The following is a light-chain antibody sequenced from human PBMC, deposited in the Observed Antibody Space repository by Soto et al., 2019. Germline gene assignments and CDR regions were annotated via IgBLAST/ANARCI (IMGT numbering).Light chain of an antibody. CDR3: MQALQTPPASFT. J-gene: IGKJ3*01. Sequence: DIVMTQSPLSLPVTPGEPASISCRSSQSLLHSNGYNYLDWYLQKPGQSPQLLIYLGSNRASGVPDRFSGSGSGTDFTLKISRVEAEDVGVYYCMQALQTPPASFTFGPGTKVDIK. CDR1: QSLLHSNGYNY. V-gene: IGKV2-28*01. CDR2: LGS.